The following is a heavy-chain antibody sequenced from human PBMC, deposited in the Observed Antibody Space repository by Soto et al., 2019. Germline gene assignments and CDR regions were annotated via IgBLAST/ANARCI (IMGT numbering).Heavy chain of an antibody. CDR3: ARDPVTTPFDI. V-gene: IGHV3-21*01. CDR1: GFTFSSYS. J-gene: IGHJ3*02. D-gene: IGHD4-4*01. Sequence: PWGSLRLSCAASGFTFSSYSMNWVRQAPGKGLEWVSSISSSSSYIYYADSVKGRFTISRDNAKNSLYLQMNSLRAEDTAVYYCARDPVTTPFDIWGQGTMVTVSS. CDR2: ISSSSSYI.